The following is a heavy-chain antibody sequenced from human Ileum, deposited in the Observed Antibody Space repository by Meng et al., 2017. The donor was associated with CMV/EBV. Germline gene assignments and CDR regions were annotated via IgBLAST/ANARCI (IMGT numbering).Heavy chain of an antibody. Sequence: LVQSGAEMKKPGASVKVSCKASGYTFVNYAIHWVRQVPGRSLEWVGWINARNGETYYSQKFQDRITITRDTSATTVYMDLNSLKFEDTAVYWCATNAFDYWGQGTLVTVSS. V-gene: IGHV1-3*01. CDR3: ATNAFDY. CDR1: GYTFVNYA. CDR2: INARNGET. J-gene: IGHJ4*02. D-gene: IGHD2-8*01.